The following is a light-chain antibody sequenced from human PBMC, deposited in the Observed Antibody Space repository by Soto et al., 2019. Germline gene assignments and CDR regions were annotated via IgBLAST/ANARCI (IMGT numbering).Light chain of an antibody. V-gene: IGLV2-8*01. CDR3: SSYVGSNNFV. J-gene: IGLJ1*01. CDR1: SSDVGGYKY. Sequence: QSALTQPASVSGSPGQSITISCTGTSSDVGGYKYVSWYQQHPGKAPKLMIYEVTERPSGVPDRFSGSKSGNTASLTVSGLQAEDEALYYCSSYVGSNNFVFGTGTKLTVL. CDR2: EVT.